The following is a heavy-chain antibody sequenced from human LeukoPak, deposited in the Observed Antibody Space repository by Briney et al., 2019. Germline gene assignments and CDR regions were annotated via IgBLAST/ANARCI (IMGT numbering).Heavy chain of an antibody. J-gene: IGHJ6*02. CDR3: ARAPGTTHYYGMDV. V-gene: IGHV3-13*01. D-gene: IGHD1-1*01. CDR2: IGTAGDT. Sequence: GGSLRLSCAASGFTFSSYDMHWVRQATGKGLEWVSAIGTAGDTYYPGSVKGRFTISRENAKNSLHLQMNSLRAGDTAVYYCARAPGTTHYYGMDVWGQGTTVTVSS. CDR1: GFTFSSYD.